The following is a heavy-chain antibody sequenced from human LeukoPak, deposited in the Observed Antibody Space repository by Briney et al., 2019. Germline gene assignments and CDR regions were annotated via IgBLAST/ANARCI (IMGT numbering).Heavy chain of an antibody. J-gene: IGHJ4*02. Sequence: GGSLRLSCAVSGFTFSSYGMHWVRQAPGKGLEWVAFIRYDGSNKYYADSVKGRFTISRDNSKNTLYLQMNSLRAEDTAVYYCAKERGVRRRYYDSTLYYFDYWGQGTLVTVSS. V-gene: IGHV3-30*02. CDR2: IRYDGSNK. CDR3: AKERGVRRRYYDSTLYYFDY. D-gene: IGHD3-22*01. CDR1: GFTFSSYG.